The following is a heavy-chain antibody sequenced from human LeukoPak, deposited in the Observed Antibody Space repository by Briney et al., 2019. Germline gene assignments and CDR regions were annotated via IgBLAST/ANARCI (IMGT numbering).Heavy chain of an antibody. CDR3: ARGPPWYFDL. Sequence: GGSLRLSCAASGFTFSSYWISWVRQATGKGLEWVANIKEDGSEKKYVDSVKGRFTISRDNAKNTLYLQMNSLTAEDTAVYYCARGPPWYFDLWGRGTLVTVSS. CDR2: IKEDGSEK. J-gene: IGHJ2*01. CDR1: GFTFSSYW. V-gene: IGHV3-7*01. D-gene: IGHD6-25*01.